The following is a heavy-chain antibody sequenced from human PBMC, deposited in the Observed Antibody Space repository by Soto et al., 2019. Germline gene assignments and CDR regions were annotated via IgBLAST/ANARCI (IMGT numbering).Heavy chain of an antibody. J-gene: IGHJ5*02. CDR2: IYYSGST. CDR1: GGSISSGDYY. D-gene: IGHD2-15*01. V-gene: IGHV4-30-4*01. Sequence: QVQLQESGPGLVKPSQTLSLTCTVSGGSISSGDYYWSWIRQPPGKGLEWIGYIYYSGSTYYNPSLKSRVTISVDTAKSQCSLRLSSVTGADTAVYYCAIGVGSWFDPWGQGTLVTVSS. CDR3: AIGVGSWFDP.